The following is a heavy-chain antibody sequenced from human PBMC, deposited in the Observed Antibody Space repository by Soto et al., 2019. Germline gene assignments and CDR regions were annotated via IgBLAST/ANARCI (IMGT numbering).Heavy chain of an antibody. CDR2: IIPILGIA. CDR1: GGTFSSYT. V-gene: IGHV1-69*04. Sequence: SVKVSCKASGGTFSSYTISWVRQAPGQGLEWMGRIIPILGIANYAQKFQGIVTITADKSTSTAYMELSSLRSEDTAVYYCARDPGYCSSTSCYEAPEHGGGMDVWGQGTTVTVSS. D-gene: IGHD2-2*03. CDR3: ARDPGYCSSTSCYEAPEHGGGMDV. J-gene: IGHJ6*02.